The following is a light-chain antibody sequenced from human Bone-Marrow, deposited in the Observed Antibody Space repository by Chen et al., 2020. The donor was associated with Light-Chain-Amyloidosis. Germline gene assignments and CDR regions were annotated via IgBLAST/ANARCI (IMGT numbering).Light chain of an antibody. CDR2: DAS. J-gene: IGKJ4*01. CDR3: QHRGGWPPLS. Sequence: EVVLTQSPATLTVSPGERATLSCRASQTISTHLVWYQQKPGQVPRLLIYDASTRATGIPARFSGSGSGTDFTLSISSLEAEDFAVYYCQHRGGWPPLSFGGGTKIEIK. CDR1: QTISTH. V-gene: IGKV3-11*01.